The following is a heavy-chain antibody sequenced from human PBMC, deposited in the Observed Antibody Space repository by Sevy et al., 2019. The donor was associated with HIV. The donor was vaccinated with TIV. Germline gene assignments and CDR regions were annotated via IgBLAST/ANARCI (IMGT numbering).Heavy chain of an antibody. V-gene: IGHV1-2*02. CDR2: INPNSGGT. Sequence: ASVKVSCKASGYTFTGYYIHWVRQAPGQGLEWLGWINPNSGGTKYAQKFQGRVTMTRDTSISTAYMELRGLRSDDTAAYYCATVQVPPTGFDSWGQGALVTVSS. D-gene: IGHD2-2*01. CDR1: GYTFTGYY. CDR3: ATVQVPPTGFDS. J-gene: IGHJ4*02.